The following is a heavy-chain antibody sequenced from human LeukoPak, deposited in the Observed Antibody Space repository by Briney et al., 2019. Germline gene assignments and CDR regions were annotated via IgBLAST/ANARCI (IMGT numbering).Heavy chain of an antibody. Sequence: PGGSLRLSCAASGFTFDDYAMHWVRQAPGKGLEWVSGISWNSGSIGYADSVKGRFTISRDNAKNSLYLQMNSLRAEDMALYYCAKGSIAAADNYFDYWGQGTLVTVSS. J-gene: IGHJ4*02. D-gene: IGHD6-13*01. CDR3: AKGSIAAADNYFDY. CDR2: ISWNSGSI. V-gene: IGHV3-9*03. CDR1: GFTFDDYA.